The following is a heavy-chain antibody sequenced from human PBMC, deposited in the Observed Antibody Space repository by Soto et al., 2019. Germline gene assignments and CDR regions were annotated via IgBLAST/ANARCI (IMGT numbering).Heavy chain of an antibody. CDR2: ISGGGGST. V-gene: IGHV3-23*01. CDR3: ANNLTAVASIRAANYFDY. CDR1: GFTFNSYG. J-gene: IGHJ4*02. Sequence: EVQLLESGGGLVQPGGSLRLSCAASGFTFNSYGMSWVRQAPGKGLEWVSAISGGGGSTYYADSVKGRFTISRDNFKNTLYLQMKSRRAEDTAVYYCANNLTAVASIRAANYFDYWGQGTLVTVSS. D-gene: IGHD6-19*01.